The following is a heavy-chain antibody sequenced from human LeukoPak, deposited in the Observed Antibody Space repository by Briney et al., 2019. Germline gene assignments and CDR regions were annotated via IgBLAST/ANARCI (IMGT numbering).Heavy chain of an antibody. CDR3: ARVYRSSTSCYAASYFDY. CDR1: GGTFSSYA. J-gene: IGHJ4*02. V-gene: IGHV1-69*13. D-gene: IGHD2-2*01. CDR2: IIPIFGTA. Sequence: SVKVSCTASGGTFSSYAISWVRQAPGQGLEWMGGIIPIFGTANYAQKFQGRVTITADESTSTAYMELSSLRSEDTAVYYCARVYRSSTSCYAASYFDYWGQGTLVTVSS.